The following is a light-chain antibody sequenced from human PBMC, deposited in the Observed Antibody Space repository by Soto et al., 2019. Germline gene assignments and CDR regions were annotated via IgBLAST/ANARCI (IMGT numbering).Light chain of an antibody. CDR1: QSISSY. Sequence: DIQMTQSPSSLSASVGDRVTITCRASQSISSYLNWYQQKPGKAPKLLIYAASSLQSGVPSRFSGSGSGTDFTLTISSLQPEDFATYYCPQSYSTLRITFGQGTRLEIK. CDR2: AAS. J-gene: IGKJ5*01. CDR3: PQSYSTLRIT. V-gene: IGKV1-39*01.